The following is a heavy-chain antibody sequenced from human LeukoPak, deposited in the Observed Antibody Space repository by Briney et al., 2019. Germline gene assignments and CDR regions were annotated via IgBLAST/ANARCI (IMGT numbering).Heavy chain of an antibody. CDR2: ISYDGSNK. V-gene: IGHV3-30*18. CDR1: GLTFSRYG. D-gene: IGHD5-18*01. J-gene: IGHJ6*02. CDR3: AKDNRAYSYGLPYYYGMDV. Sequence: QPGRSLRLSCAAPGLTFSRYGTHWVRQAPGKGLEWVAVISYDGSNKYYADSVKGRFSISRDNSKNTLYLQMNSLRAEDTAVYYCAKDNRAYSYGLPYYYGMDVWGQGTTVSVSS.